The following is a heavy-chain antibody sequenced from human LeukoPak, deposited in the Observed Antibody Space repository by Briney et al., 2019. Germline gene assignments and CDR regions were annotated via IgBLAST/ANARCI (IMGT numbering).Heavy chain of an antibody. CDR3: TRAVRNQLLSEY. V-gene: IGHV1-8*01. J-gene: IGHJ4*02. Sequence: ASVRVSCKASGYTFSNYDVTWVRQAPGQGLEYMGWMNPNSGNTGFAQTFRGRLTLTSDASTTSAFMELMRLTSEDTAVYYCTRAVRNQLLSEYWGQGTRITVSS. CDR2: MNPNSGNT. CDR1: GYTFSNYD. D-gene: IGHD2-2*01.